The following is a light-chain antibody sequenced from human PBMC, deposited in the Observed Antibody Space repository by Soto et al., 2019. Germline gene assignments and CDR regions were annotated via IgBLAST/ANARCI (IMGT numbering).Light chain of an antibody. CDR1: NIGSKS. Sequence: SYELTQPPSVSVAPGKTARITCGGNNIGSKSVHWYQQRPGQAPVLVISYDSDRPSGIPERFSGSNSENTATLTISRVEAGDEADYYCQVWDSSTEHVVFGGGTKLTVL. V-gene: IGLV3-21*04. CDR2: YDS. J-gene: IGLJ2*01. CDR3: QVWDSSTEHVV.